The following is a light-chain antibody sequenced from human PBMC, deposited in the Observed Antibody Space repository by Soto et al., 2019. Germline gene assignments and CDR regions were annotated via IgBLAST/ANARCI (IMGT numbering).Light chain of an antibody. CDR2: DAS. Sequence: DIQMTQSPSSLSASVGDRVTITCQASQDISDYLNWYQQKPGKAPTLLIYDASDLETGVPSRFSGSGSGTDFTFTITSLQPEDVATYYCQQFHNLPLTFGGGTRVEIK. CDR1: QDISDY. V-gene: IGKV1-33*01. CDR3: QQFHNLPLT. J-gene: IGKJ4*01.